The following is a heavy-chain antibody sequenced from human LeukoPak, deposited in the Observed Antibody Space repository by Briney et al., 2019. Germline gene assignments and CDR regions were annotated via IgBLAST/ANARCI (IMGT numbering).Heavy chain of an antibody. V-gene: IGHV1-69*13. Sequence: SVKVFCKASGGNFSSSSSSWVRQATRQGLEWMGGIIPLFGTANYAQTFQGRVTITAAESTSTAYMELSSLRSEDTAVYYCASRAYCGGDCYSSFDYWGQGTLVTVSS. CDR3: ASRAYCGGDCYSSFDY. J-gene: IGHJ4*02. CDR2: IIPLFGTA. CDR1: GGNFSSSS. D-gene: IGHD2-21*02.